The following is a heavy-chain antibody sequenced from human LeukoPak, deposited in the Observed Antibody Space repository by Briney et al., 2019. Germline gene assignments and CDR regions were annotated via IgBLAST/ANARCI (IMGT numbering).Heavy chain of an antibody. D-gene: IGHD2/OR15-2a*01. CDR3: ATSIRGPRESDY. Sequence: ASVRVSCKASGGTFSSYAISWVRQAPGQGLEWMGRIIPILGIANYAQKFQGRVTITADKSTSTAYMELSSLRSEDTAVYYCATSIRGPRESDYWGQGTLVTVSS. V-gene: IGHV1-69*04. CDR1: GGTFSSYA. CDR2: IIPILGIA. J-gene: IGHJ4*02.